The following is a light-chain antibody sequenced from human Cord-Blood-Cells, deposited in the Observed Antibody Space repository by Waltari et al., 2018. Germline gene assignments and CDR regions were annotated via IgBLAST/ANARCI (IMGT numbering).Light chain of an antibody. V-gene: IGLV2-14*01. CDR2: DVS. CDR1: SSDVGCHNS. Sequence: SALPQPASVSGSPGQSITISCNGPSSDVGCHNSVSWYQQHPGKAPKLMIYDVSNRPSGVSNRFSGSKSGNTASLTISGLQAEDEADYYCSSYTSSSTLVFGTGTKVTVL. CDR3: SSYTSSSTLV. J-gene: IGLJ1*01.